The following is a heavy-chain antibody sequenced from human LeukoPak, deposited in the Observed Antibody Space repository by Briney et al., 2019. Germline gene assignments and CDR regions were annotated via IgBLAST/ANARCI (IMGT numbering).Heavy chain of an antibody. CDR2: IYSGGST. CDR3: ASASSTTVTTFDYFDY. V-gene: IGHV3-66*01. CDR1: GFTVSSNY. Sequence: GGSLRLSCAASGFTVSSNYMSWVRQAPGEGLEWVSVIYSGGSTYYADSVKGRFTISRDNSKNTLYLQMNSLRAEDTAVYYCASASSTTVTTFDYFDYWGQGTLVTVSS. D-gene: IGHD4-17*01. J-gene: IGHJ4*02.